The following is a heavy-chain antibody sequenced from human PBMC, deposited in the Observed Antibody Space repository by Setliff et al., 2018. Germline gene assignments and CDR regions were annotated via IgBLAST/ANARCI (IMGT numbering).Heavy chain of an antibody. Sequence: GGSLRLSCAASGFTFSSYSMNWVRQAPGKGLEWVSYISSSSSTIYYADSVKGRFTISRDNAKNSLYLQMNSLRAEDTAVYYCARLSSLDTAMVTVDYWGQGTLVTVSS. CDR1: GFTFSSYS. CDR3: ARLSSLDTAMVTVDY. V-gene: IGHV3-48*04. J-gene: IGHJ4*02. D-gene: IGHD5-18*01. CDR2: ISSSSSTI.